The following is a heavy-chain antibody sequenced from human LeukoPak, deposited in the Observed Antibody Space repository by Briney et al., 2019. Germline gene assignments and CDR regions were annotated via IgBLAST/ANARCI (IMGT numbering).Heavy chain of an antibody. CDR3: ARSGGLQQFDC. J-gene: IGHJ4*02. Sequence: GGSLRLSCAASTFPFNTYAMHWFRQAPGKGLEGVAVISFDGNTIYFAECAKGRFTISSDNSRDTLYLQMNTLRPEDTAEYFCARSGGLQQFDCWGQGTLVTVSS. CDR2: ISFDGNTI. V-gene: IGHV3-30-3*01. D-gene: IGHD5-18*01. CDR1: TFPFNTYA.